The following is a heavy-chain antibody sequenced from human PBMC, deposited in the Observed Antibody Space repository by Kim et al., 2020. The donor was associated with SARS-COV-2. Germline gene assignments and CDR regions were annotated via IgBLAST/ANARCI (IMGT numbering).Heavy chain of an antibody. CDR2: INTNTGNP. J-gene: IGHJ4*02. V-gene: IGHV7-4-1*02. CDR3: ARGVTTYYYDSSGPGWGY. CDR1: GYTFTSYA. Sequence: ASVKVSCKASGYTFTSYAMNWVRQAPGQGLEWMGWINTNTGNPTYAQGFTGRFVFSLDTSVSTAYLQISSLKAEDTAVYYCARGVTTYYYDSSGPGWGYWGQGTLVTDSS. D-gene: IGHD3-22*01.